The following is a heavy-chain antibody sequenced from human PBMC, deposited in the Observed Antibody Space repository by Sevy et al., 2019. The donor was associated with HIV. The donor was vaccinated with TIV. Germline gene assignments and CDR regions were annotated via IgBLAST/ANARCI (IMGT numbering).Heavy chain of an antibody. D-gene: IGHD6-19*01. J-gene: IGHJ3*02. CDR2: ITWNSDSV. CDR1: GFNFNEYA. V-gene: IGHV3-9*01. Sequence: GWSLRLSCAASGFNFNEYAMHWVRQAPGKGLEWVSGITWNSDSVVYADSVKGRFTISRDKAKNSLYLQMNSLRPEDTALYYCAKDLISVAGYYAFDMWGQGTMVTVSS. CDR3: AKDLISVAGYYAFDM.